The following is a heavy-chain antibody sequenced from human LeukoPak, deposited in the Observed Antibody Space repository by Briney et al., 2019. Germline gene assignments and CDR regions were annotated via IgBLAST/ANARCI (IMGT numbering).Heavy chain of an antibody. J-gene: IGHJ4*02. D-gene: IGHD1-26*01. V-gene: IGHV4-59*01. Sequence: SETLSLTCNISGGSIGSYYWSWIRQSPGMGLEWIGYVYYSGSTNYNPSLKSRVIISVDTSKNQFSLNLSSVTAADTAVYYCARSSWSYDGHFDSWGQGTLVTVPS. CDR3: ARSSWSYDGHFDS. CDR1: GGSIGSYY. CDR2: VYYSGST.